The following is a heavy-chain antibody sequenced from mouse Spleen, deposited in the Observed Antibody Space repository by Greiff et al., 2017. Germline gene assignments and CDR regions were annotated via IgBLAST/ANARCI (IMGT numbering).Heavy chain of an antibody. D-gene: IGHD2-3*01. J-gene: IGHJ3*01. Sequence: VKLMESGAELVRPGTSVKVSCKASGYAFTNYLIEWVKQRPGQGLEWIGVINPGSGGTNYNEKFKGKATLTADKSSSTAYMQLSSLTSEDSAVYFCARKDGYYEGFAYWGQGTLVTVSA. CDR1: GYAFTNYL. V-gene: IGHV1-54*01. CDR3: ARKDGYYEGFAY. CDR2: INPGSGGT.